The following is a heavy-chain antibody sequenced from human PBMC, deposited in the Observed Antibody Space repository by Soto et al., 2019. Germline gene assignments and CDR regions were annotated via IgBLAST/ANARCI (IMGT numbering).Heavy chain of an antibody. V-gene: IGHV4-31*03. J-gene: IGHJ3*02. CDR1: GGSISSGGYY. CDR2: IYYSGST. Sequence: QVQLQESGPGLVKPSQTLSLTCTVSGGSISSGGYYWSWIRQHPGKGLEWIGYIYYSGSTYYNPSLKSRVTISVDTSKNQFSLKLSSVTAADTAVYYCARRGIYGDSGAFDIWGQGTMVTVSS. D-gene: IGHD4-17*01. CDR3: ARRGIYGDSGAFDI.